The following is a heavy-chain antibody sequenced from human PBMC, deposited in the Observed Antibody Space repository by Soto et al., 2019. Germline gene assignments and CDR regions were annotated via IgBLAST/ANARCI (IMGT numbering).Heavy chain of an antibody. CDR1: GFTFSSCA. V-gene: IGHV3-30-3*01. D-gene: IGHD3-3*01. J-gene: IGHJ4*02. Sequence: QVQLVESGGGVVQPGRSLRLSCAASGFTFSSCAMHWVRQAPGKGLEWVAVISYDGSNKYYADSVKGRFTVSRDNSKNTXHLQVNSLRAEDTAVYYCARDKRDLPFLEWSYYFDYWGQGTLVTVSS. CDR2: ISYDGSNK. CDR3: ARDKRDLPFLEWSYYFDY.